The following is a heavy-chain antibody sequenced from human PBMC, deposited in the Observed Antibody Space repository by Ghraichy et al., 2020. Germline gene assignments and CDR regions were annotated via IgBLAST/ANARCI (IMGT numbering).Heavy chain of an antibody. CDR1: GYTFTSYD. V-gene: IGHV1-8*01. Sequence: ASVKVSCKASGYTFTSYDINWVRQSPGQGLEWMGWMNPNSGNTGYAQKFQGRVTMTRNTSITTAYMELSSLTSEDTAVYYCARNNGVSRYFDFWGQGTLATVSS. CDR2: MNPNSGNT. D-gene: IGHD2-8*01. CDR3: ARNNGVSRYFDF. J-gene: IGHJ4*02.